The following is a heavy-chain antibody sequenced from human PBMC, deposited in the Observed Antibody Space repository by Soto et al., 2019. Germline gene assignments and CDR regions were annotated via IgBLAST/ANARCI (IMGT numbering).Heavy chain of an antibody. CDR3: ARGRGSKGWFDP. CDR2: IYHSGST. Sequence: SETLSLTCAVSGGSISSGGYSWSWIRQPPGKGLEWIGYIYHSGSTYYNPSLKSRVTISVDRSKNQFSLKLSSVTAADTAVYYCARGRGSKGWFDPWGQGTLVTVSS. J-gene: IGHJ5*02. V-gene: IGHV4-30-2*01. D-gene: IGHD3-10*01. CDR1: GGSISSGGYS.